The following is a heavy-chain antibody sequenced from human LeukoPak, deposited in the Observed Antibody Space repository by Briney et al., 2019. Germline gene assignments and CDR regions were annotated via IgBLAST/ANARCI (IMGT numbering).Heavy chain of an antibody. D-gene: IGHD3-3*01. CDR2: IYYSGST. CDR3: ARRRGPQYYDFWSGYHNWFDP. Sequence: PSETLSLTCAVSGGSISSSGYYWGWIRQPPGKGLEWIGSIYYSGSTYYNPSLKSRVTISVDTSKNQFSLKLSSVTAADTAVYYCARRRGPQYYDFWSGYHNWFDPWGQGTLVAVSS. V-gene: IGHV4-39*01. CDR1: GGSISSSGYY. J-gene: IGHJ5*02.